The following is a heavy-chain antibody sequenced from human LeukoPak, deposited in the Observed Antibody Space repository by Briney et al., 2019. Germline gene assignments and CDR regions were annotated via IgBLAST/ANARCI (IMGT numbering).Heavy chain of an antibody. Sequence: ASETLSLTCTVSGGSISSYYWSWVRQPPGKGLEWIGYIYTSGSTNYKPSLKSRVTISVDTSKNQFSLKLSSVTAADRAVYYCARQTYYYDSSGYYFANYFDYWGQGTLVTVSS. CDR2: IYTSGST. V-gene: IGHV4-4*09. CDR3: ARQTYYYDSSGYYFANYFDY. D-gene: IGHD3-22*01. J-gene: IGHJ4*02. CDR1: GGSISSYY.